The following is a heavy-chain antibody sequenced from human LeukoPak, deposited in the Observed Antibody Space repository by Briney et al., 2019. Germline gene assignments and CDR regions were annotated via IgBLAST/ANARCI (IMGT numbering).Heavy chain of an antibody. CDR2: IYYSGSA. CDR1: GGSISSYF. Sequence: SETLSLTCTVSGGSISSYFWSWIRQPPGKGLEWIGYIYYSGSANYNPSLKSRVTISVDTSKNQFSLKLTSVTAADTAVYYCARVENYGSGSSEYWFDPWGQGTLVTVSS. J-gene: IGHJ5*02. V-gene: IGHV4-59*01. D-gene: IGHD3-10*01. CDR3: ARVENYGSGSSEYWFDP.